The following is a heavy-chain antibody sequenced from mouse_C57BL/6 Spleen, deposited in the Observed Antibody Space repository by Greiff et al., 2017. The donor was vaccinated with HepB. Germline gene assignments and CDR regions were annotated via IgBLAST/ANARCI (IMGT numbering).Heavy chain of an antibody. CDR3: ARFYYGYDRVDY. CDR2: IYPGDGDT. CDR1: GYAFSSSW. Sequence: QVQLQQSGPELVKPGASVKISCKASGYAFSSSWMNWVKQRPGKGLEWIGRIYPGDGDTNYNGKFKGKATLTADKSSSTAYMQLSSLTSEDSAVYFCARFYYGYDRVDYWGQGTTLTVSS. D-gene: IGHD2-2*01. J-gene: IGHJ2*01. V-gene: IGHV1-82*01.